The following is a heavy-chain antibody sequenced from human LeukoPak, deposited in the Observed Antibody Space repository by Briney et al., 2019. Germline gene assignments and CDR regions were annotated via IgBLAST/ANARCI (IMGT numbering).Heavy chain of an antibody. CDR1: GGSISSGGYY. D-gene: IGHD2-2*02. Sequence: SQTLSLTCTVSGGSISSGGYYWSWIRQHPGKGLEWIGYIYYSGSTYYNPSLKSRVTISVDTSKNQSSLKLSSVTAADTAVYYCARYAAIRSWFDPWGQGTLVTVSS. J-gene: IGHJ5*02. CDR3: ARYAAIRSWFDP. V-gene: IGHV4-31*03. CDR2: IYYSGST.